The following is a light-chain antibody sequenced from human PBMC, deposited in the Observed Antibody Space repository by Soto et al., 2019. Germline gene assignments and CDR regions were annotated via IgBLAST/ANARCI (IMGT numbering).Light chain of an antibody. J-gene: IGKJ4*02. Sequence: EIIMTQSPATLSVSPGERVTLSCRASQSVSFNLIWYQQKPGQAPRLLIYGASTRATGIPAMFSGSGSGTESTLTISSLQSEDFAVYYCQQYNNWPPRTFGGGTKVEIK. V-gene: IGKV3-15*01. CDR2: GAS. CDR1: QSVSFN. CDR3: QQYNNWPPRT.